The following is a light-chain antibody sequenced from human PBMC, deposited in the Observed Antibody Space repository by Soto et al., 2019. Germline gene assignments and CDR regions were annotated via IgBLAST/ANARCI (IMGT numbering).Light chain of an antibody. CDR1: QSVGSD. V-gene: IGKV3-20*01. J-gene: IGKJ1*01. Sequence: EIVMTQSPATLSVSPGARATLSCSASQSVGSDLVWYRQKLGQAPRLLIYGASKRATGIPDRFSGSGSGTDFTLTISRLEPEDFAVYYCQQYGSSPPPFGQGTKV. CDR3: QQYGSSPPP. CDR2: GAS.